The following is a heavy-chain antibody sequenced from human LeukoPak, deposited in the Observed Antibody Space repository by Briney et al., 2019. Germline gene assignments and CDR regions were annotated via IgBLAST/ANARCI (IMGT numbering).Heavy chain of an antibody. CDR1: GFTFSDYY. J-gene: IGHJ3*02. CDR2: ISSSGSTI. V-gene: IGHV3-11*01. CDR3: ARIRSVFTVAFDI. D-gene: IGHD1-26*01. Sequence: GGSLRLSCAASGFTFSDYYMSWIRQAPGKGLEWVSYISSSGSTIYYADSVKGRFTISRDNAKNSLYLQMNSLRAEDTAVCYCARIRSVFTVAFDIWGQGTMVTVSS.